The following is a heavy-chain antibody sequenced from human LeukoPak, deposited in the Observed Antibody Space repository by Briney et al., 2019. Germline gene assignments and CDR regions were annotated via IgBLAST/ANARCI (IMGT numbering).Heavy chain of an antibody. CDR3: ARAIAVAGGYFDY. Sequence: GASVKVPCKASGYTFTGYYMHWVRQAPGQGLEWMGWINPNSGGTNYAQKFQGRVTMTRGTSISTAYMELSRLRSDDTAVYYCARAIAVAGGYFDYWGQGTLVTVSS. D-gene: IGHD6-19*01. CDR1: GYTFTGYY. CDR2: INPNSGGT. V-gene: IGHV1-2*02. J-gene: IGHJ4*02.